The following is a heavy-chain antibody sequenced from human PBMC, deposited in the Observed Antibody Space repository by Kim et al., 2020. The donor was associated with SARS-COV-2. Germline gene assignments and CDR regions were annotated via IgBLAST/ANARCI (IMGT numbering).Heavy chain of an antibody. CDR2: IYPGDSDT. D-gene: IGHD1-20*01. J-gene: IGHJ2*01. Sequence: GESLKISCRGSGYMFNKFWIAWVRQMPGKGLEWMGIIYPGDSDTKYNPSFQGQVTISADESINTAYLQWSSLKDSDTAIYYCARRGLGIHGTDYWYFDLWGRGTLVTVSS. CDR3: ARRGLGIHGTDYWYFDL. CDR1: GYMFNKFW. V-gene: IGHV5-51*01.